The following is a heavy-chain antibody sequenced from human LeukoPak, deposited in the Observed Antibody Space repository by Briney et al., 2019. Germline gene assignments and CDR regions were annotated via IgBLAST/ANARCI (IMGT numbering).Heavy chain of an antibody. CDR1: GYTLTGYY. V-gene: IGHV1-2*02. Sequence: ASVKVSCKASGYTLTGYYMHWVRQAPGQGLEWMGWINPNSGGTNYAQKFQGRVTMTRDTSISTAYMELSRLRSDDTAVYYCARALLWFGEGSYNWFDPWGQGTLVTVSS. CDR3: ARALLWFGEGSYNWFDP. J-gene: IGHJ5*02. D-gene: IGHD3-10*01. CDR2: INPNSGGT.